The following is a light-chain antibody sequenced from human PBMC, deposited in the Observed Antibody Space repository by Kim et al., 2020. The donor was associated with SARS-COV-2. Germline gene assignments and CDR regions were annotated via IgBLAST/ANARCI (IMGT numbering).Light chain of an antibody. CDR1: SSDVGSYDR. CDR3: SSYTTRGTLI. CDR2: EVT. Sequence: SITNSCSGTSSDVGSYDRVAWYQQAPGTAPKVMIYEVTNRPSGVPDRFSGSKSGNTASLIISGLQAEDEGDYYCSSYTTRGTLIFGGGTQLTVL. V-gene: IGLV2-18*02. J-gene: IGLJ2*01.